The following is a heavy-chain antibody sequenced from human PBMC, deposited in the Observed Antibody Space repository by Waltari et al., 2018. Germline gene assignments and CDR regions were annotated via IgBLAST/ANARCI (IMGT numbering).Heavy chain of an antibody. D-gene: IGHD5-12*01. CDR3: ARVGGRWLQQNFDY. J-gene: IGHJ4*02. CDR1: GGAFSGYY. Sequence: QVQLQQWGAGLLKPSETLSLTCDVYGGAFSGYYWSWIRQPPGKGLEWIGEINHSGSTNYNPSLKSRVTISVDTSKNQFSLKLSSVTAADTAVYYCARVGGRWLQQNFDYWGQGTLVTVSS. V-gene: IGHV4-34*01. CDR2: INHSGST.